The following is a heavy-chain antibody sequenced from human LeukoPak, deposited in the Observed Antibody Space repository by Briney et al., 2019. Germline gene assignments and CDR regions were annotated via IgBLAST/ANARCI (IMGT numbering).Heavy chain of an antibody. CDR1: GGSISSSSYY. CDR2: IYYSGST. V-gene: IGHV4-39*01. CDR3: ARRSRETADFDY. D-gene: IGHD5-18*01. J-gene: IGHJ4*02. Sequence: SETLSLTCTVSGGSISSSSYYWGWIRQPPGKGLEWIESIYYSGSTYYNPSLKSRVTISVDTSKNQFSLKLSSVTAADTAVYYCARRSRETADFDYWGQGTLVTVSS.